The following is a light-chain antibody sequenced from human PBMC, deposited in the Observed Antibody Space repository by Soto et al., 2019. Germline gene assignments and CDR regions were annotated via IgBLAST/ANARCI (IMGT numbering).Light chain of an antibody. CDR3: TSYTSTSTVV. CDR1: SNDVGGYKY. Sequence: QSVLTQPASVSGSPGQSITISCTGTSNDVGGYKYVSWYQQHPGKAPKLMIYEVSNRPSGVSIRFSGSKSGNTASLTISGLQAEDEADYYCTSYTSTSTVVFGGGTKLTVL. J-gene: IGLJ2*01. V-gene: IGLV2-14*01. CDR2: EVS.